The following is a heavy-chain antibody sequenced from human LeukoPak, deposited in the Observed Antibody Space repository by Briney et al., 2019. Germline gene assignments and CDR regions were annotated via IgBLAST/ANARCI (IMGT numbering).Heavy chain of an antibody. Sequence: SETLSLTCAVYGGSFSGYYWSWLRQPPGKGLEWFGEINHSGSTNYNPSLKSRVTISVDTSKNQFSLKLSSVTAADTAVYYCARGVLVGATRKFDYWGQGTLVTVSS. D-gene: IGHD1-26*01. J-gene: IGHJ4*02. V-gene: IGHV4-34*01. CDR2: INHSGST. CDR3: ARGVLVGATRKFDY. CDR1: GGSFSGYY.